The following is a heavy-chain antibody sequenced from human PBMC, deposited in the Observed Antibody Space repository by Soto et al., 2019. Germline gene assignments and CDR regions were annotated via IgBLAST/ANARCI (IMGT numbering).Heavy chain of an antibody. CDR2: IYYSGST. V-gene: IGHV4-59*01. CDR3: ARGIKGPYMATPDY. Sequence: SETLSLTCTVSGGSISSYYWSWIRQPPGKGLEWIGYIYYSGSTNYNPSLKSRVTISVATSKNQFSLKLSSVTAADTAVYYCARGIKGPYMATPDYWGQGTLVTVCS. CDR1: GGSISSYY. D-gene: IGHD5-12*01. J-gene: IGHJ4*02.